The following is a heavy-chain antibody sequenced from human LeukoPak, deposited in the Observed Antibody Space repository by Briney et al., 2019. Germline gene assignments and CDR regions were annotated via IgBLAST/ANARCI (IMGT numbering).Heavy chain of an antibody. Sequence: PSETLSLTCAVPGGSFSGYYWSWIRQPPGKGLEWIGEINHNGSTNYNPHINSRGTIFVDTTKNQLSLKLSTVTASDTAAYYYSGLRLRCCSITSCDEVMDVWGQGTTVTVSS. V-gene: IGHV4-34*03. CDR2: INHNGST. D-gene: IGHD2-2*01. J-gene: IGHJ6*02. CDR3: SGLRLRCCSITSCDEVMDV. CDR1: GGSFSGYY.